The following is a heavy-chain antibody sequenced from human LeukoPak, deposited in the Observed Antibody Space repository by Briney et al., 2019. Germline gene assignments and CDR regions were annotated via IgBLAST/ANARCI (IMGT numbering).Heavy chain of an antibody. CDR1: GGSISSGSYY. V-gene: IGHV4-61*02. D-gene: IGHD6-25*01. CDR2: IYTSGST. J-gene: IGHJ5*02. CDR3: AQRRDWFDP. Sequence: SQTLSLTCTVSGGSISSGSYYWSWIRQPAGKGLEWIGRIYTSGSTNYNPSLKSRVTISVDTSKNQFSLKLSSVTAADTAVYYCAQRRDWFDPWGQGTLVTVSS.